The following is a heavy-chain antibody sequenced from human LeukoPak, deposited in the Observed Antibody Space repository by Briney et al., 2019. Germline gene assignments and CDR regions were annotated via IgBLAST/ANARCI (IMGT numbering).Heavy chain of an antibody. CDR2: IDPSDSQT. V-gene: IGHV5-10-1*01. J-gene: IGHJ4*02. CDR3: ARGLAVANAAY. Sequence: GDSLKISCQGSGYSFTSYWISWVRQMPGKGLEWMGRIDPSDSQTNYSPSFQGHVTISADKSISTVYLQWSRLKASDTAMYYCARGLAVANAAYWGRGTLVTVSS. CDR1: GYSFTSYW. D-gene: IGHD6-19*01.